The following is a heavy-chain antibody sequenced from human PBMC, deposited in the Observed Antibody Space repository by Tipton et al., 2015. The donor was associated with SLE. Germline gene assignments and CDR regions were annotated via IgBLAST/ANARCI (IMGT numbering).Heavy chain of an antibody. CDR2: VYYTGTT. J-gene: IGHJ4*02. CDR1: GTSISGYY. Sequence: LRLSCTVSGTSISGYYWNWIRQSPGKGLDWIGSVYYTGTTFYNPSLESRVTVSLDTSRNRFSLRLRSVTAADTAMYFCARHLGAHNWNYWGRGTLVPVSS. D-gene: IGHD1-20*01. V-gene: IGHV4-59*05. CDR3: ARHLGAHNWNY.